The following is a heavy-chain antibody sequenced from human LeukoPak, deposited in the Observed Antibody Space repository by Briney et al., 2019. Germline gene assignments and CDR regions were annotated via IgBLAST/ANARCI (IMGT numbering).Heavy chain of an antibody. CDR1: GYSFTTYW. J-gene: IGHJ3*02. CDR2: IYPGDSET. D-gene: IGHD3-22*01. V-gene: IGHV5-51*01. CDR3: ARHDSSGYSRDAFDI. Sequence: GESLKISCKGSGYSFTTYWIGWVREMPGKGLEWVGIIYPGDSETRYSPSFQGQVTISADKSTSTAYLQWSSLKASDTAMYYCARHDSSGYSRDAFDIWGQGTMVTVSS.